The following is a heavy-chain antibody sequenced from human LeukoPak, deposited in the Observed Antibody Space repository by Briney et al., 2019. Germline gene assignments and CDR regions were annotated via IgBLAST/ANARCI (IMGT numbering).Heavy chain of an antibody. Sequence: SETLSLTCAVYGGSFSGYYWSWIRQPPGKGLEWFGEINHSGSTNYNPSLKSRVTISVDTSKNQFSLKLSSVTAADTAVYYCARGVLDYDSSRYYYYMDVWGKGTTVTVSS. V-gene: IGHV4-34*01. D-gene: IGHD3-22*01. J-gene: IGHJ6*03. CDR3: ARGVLDYDSSRYYYYMDV. CDR2: INHSGST. CDR1: GGSFSGYY.